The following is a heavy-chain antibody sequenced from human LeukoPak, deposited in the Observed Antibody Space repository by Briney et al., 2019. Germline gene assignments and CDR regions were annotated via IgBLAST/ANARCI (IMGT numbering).Heavy chain of an antibody. CDR2: INTDGGTT. CDR1: GFTFSTFA. Sequence: GGSLRLPCAASGFTFSTFAMQWVRQAPEKGLEYVSGINTDGGTTYYANSVKGRFAISRDNPKNTLYLQMGSLRVEDTAVYYCARDGVATNDYWGPGTLVTVSS. D-gene: IGHD5-24*01. CDR3: ARDGVATNDY. V-gene: IGHV3-64*01. J-gene: IGHJ4*02.